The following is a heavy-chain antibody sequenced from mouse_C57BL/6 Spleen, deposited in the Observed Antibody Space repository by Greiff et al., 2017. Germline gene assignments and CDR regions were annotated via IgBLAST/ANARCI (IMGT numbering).Heavy chain of an antibody. Sequence: QVQLKESGAELMKPGASVKLSCKATGYTFTGYWIEWVKQRPGHGLEWIGEIFPGSGSTNYTEKFKGTATFTADTTSNTAYMQLSSLTTEDAAIYNCARGLFDYWGQGTTLTVSS. CDR2: IFPGSGST. J-gene: IGHJ2*01. CDR3: ARGLFDY. V-gene: IGHV1-9*01. CDR1: GYTFTGYW.